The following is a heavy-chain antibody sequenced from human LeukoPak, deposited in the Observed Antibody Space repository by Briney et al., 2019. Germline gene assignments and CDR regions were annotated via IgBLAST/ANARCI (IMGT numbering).Heavy chain of an antibody. V-gene: IGHV4-31*03. D-gene: IGHD3-9*01. Sequence: PSQTLSLTCTVSGGSISNGGYYWSWIRQHTGKGLEWIGYIYYSGSTYYNPSLKSRVTISVDTSKNQFSLKLSSVTAADTAVYYCARGVVGGYFDWLTPFDYWGQGTLVTVSS. J-gene: IGHJ4*02. CDR2: IYYSGST. CDR3: ARGVVGGYFDWLTPFDY. CDR1: GGSISNGGYY.